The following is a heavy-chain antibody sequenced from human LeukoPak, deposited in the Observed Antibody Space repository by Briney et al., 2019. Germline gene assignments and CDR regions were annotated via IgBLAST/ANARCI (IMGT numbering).Heavy chain of an antibody. V-gene: IGHV3-7*05. CDR3: ARGGAPYCSSTSCYEDRFDP. D-gene: IGHD2-2*01. CDR1: GFTFSNYW. J-gene: IGHJ5*02. Sequence: GGSLRLSCAASGFTFSNYWMSWVRQAPGKGLEWVANIKQDGSEKYYVDSVKGRFTISRDNAKNSLCLQMISLRAEDTAVYYCARGGAPYCSSTSCYEDRFDPWGQGTLVTVSS. CDR2: IKQDGSEK.